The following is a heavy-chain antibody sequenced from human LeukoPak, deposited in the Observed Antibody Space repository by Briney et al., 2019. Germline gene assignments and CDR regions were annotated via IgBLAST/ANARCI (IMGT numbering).Heavy chain of an antibody. D-gene: IGHD2-15*01. CDR1: GGTFSSYA. CDR3: ARGIVVVVAATPLDY. Sequence: ASVNVSCKASGGTFSSYAISWVRQAPGQGLEWMGGIIPIFGTANYAQKFQGRVTITADESTSTAYMELSSLRSEDTAVYYCARGIVVVVAATPLDYWGQGTLVTVSS. CDR2: IIPIFGTA. J-gene: IGHJ4*02. V-gene: IGHV1-69*01.